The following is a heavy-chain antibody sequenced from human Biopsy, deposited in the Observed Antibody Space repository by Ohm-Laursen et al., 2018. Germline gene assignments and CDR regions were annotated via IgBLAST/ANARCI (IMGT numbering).Heavy chain of an antibody. CDR1: GFTFNNYG. V-gene: IGHV3-30*18. CDR3: AKDRYNYTPIGGFSMDV. D-gene: IGHD5-18*01. Sequence: SLRLSCAASGFTFNNYGMQWVRQDPGKGLEWVAFIFYDGSNTYYADSVKGRFTISRDNSRDTLYLQMSSLRAEDTAVYYCAKDRYNYTPIGGFSMDVWGQGTTVTVSS. CDR2: IFYDGSNT. J-gene: IGHJ6*02.